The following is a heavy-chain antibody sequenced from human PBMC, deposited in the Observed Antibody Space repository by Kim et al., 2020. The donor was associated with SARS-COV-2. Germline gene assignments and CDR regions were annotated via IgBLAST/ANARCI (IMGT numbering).Heavy chain of an antibody. V-gene: IGHV3-66*01. D-gene: IGHD1-1*01. CDR2: TYASGTT. J-gene: IGHJ4*02. CDR1: GFSVSNIQ. Sequence: GGSLRLSCAASGFSVSNIQMTWVRQAPGKGLDWVSVTYASGTTYYAASVKGRFTVSRDNSENTVYIQMNNLRVEDTAVYYCARDLRDLVRYSGDYWGQGTLVTVSS. CDR3: ARDLRDLVRYSGDY.